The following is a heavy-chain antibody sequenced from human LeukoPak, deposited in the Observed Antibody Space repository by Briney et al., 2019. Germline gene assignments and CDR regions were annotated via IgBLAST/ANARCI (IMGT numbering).Heavy chain of an antibody. CDR3: ARNYYGSGSYYNSFDY. CDR1: GDSVSSNSAA. J-gene: IGHJ4*02. D-gene: IGHD3-10*01. V-gene: IGHV6-1*01. CDR2: TYYNSKLYT. Sequence: SQTLSLTCAISGDSVSSNSAAGSWIRQSPSRGLEWLGRTYYNSKLYTDYALSVKSRITINPDTSKNQFSLQLNSVTPEDTAVYYCARNYYGSGSYYNSFDYWGQGILVTVSS.